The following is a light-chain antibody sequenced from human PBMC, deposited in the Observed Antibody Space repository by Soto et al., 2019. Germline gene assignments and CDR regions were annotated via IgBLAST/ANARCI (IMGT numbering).Light chain of an antibody. Sequence: EIVLTQSEGTLSLSPGKRSTPSGRATQSVSSNLAWYQQNPGQAPRLLLYGASTRATGIPARFSGSGSGTEFTLTISSLQSEDLAVYYCKQYNNWYRTVGQGNKGEI. CDR2: GAS. CDR3: KQYNNWYRT. J-gene: IGKJ1*01. V-gene: IGKV3-15*01. CDR1: QSVSSN.